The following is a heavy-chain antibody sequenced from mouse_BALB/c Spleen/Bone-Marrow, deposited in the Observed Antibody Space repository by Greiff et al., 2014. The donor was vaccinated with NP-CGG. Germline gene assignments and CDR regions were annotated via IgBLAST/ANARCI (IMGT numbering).Heavy chain of an antibody. J-gene: IGHJ4*01. D-gene: IGHD2-2*01. CDR1: GFSLTTYG. CDR3: ARHERGYPYALDY. Sequence: QVQLKESGPDLVAPSQSLSITCTVSGFSLTTYGIHWVRQPPGKGLEWLGVIWSDGTTAYNSVFKSRLSISKDNSKSQVFLKVKSLQTDDTAMYYCARHERGYPYALDYWGQGTSVTVSS. V-gene: IGHV2-6-2*01. CDR2: IWSDGTT.